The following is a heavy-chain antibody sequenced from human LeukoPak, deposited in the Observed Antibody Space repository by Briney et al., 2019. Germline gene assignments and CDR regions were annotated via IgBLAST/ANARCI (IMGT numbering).Heavy chain of an antibody. D-gene: IGHD6-19*01. CDR2: INEDGSHK. V-gene: IGHV3-7*01. Sequence: GGSLRLSCAASGFTFSNYYMRWARQAPGKGLEWVANINEDGSHKWYVDSVKGRFTISRDNAKNSLYLQMNSLRAEDTAVYYCTRVVVAVPGYFDYFDFWGQGTLVTVSS. J-gene: IGHJ4*02. CDR1: GFTFSNYY. CDR3: TRVVVAVPGYFDYFDF.